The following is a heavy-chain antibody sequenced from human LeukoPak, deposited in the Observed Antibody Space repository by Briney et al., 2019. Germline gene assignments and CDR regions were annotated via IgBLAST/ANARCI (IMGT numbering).Heavy chain of an antibody. J-gene: IGHJ4*02. CDR3: ARDNWNYLDY. D-gene: IGHD1-20*01. V-gene: IGHV3-30-3*01. CDR1: GFTFSSYA. Sequence: GRSLRLSCAASGFTFSSYAMHWVRQAPGKGLEWVAVISYDGSNKYYADSVKGRFTISRDNSKNTLYLQMNSLRAEDTAVYYCARDNWNYLDYRGQGTLVPVSS. CDR2: ISYDGSNK.